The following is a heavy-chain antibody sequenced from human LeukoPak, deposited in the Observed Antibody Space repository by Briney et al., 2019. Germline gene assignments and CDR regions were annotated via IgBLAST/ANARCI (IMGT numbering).Heavy chain of an antibody. J-gene: IGHJ3*02. CDR2: INWNGGST. CDR3: ARERYSSTWDAFDI. Sequence: GGSLRFSCAASGFTFDDYGISWVRQAPGKGLEGVSGINWNGGSTGYADSVKGRFTMSRYNAKNTMYLQMNSLRAEDTAVYYCARERYSSTWDAFDIWGQGTMVSVSS. CDR1: GFTFDDYG. V-gene: IGHV3-20*04. D-gene: IGHD6-13*01.